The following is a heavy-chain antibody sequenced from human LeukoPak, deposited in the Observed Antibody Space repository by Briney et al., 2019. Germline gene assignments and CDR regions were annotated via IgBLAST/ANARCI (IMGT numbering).Heavy chain of an antibody. CDR2: ISYDGSNK. Sequence: GGSLRLSCAASGYTFSGYGMHWVRQSPGKGLEWVAVISYDGSNKYYADSVKGRFIISRDNSKNTLYLQMNSLRAEDTAVYYCAKDGNCTNGVCPPAYWGQGTLVTVSS. CDR3: AKDGNCTNGVCPPAY. V-gene: IGHV3-30*18. J-gene: IGHJ4*02. D-gene: IGHD2-8*01. CDR1: GYTFSGYG.